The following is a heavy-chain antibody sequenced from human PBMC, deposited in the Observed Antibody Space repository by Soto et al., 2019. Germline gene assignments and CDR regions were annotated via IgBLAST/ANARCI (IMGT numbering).Heavy chain of an antibody. D-gene: IGHD4-17*01. Sequence: QITLTESGPTLVKPSQALTLTCTFSGFSLTNSGEGVAWIRQPPGKALERLALIFWDDDKVYSPSLQSRLTIARDTSKTQVVLTMTNVFPADTATYYCAHRLATTPRPGGFDVWGQGTVVSVSS. CDR2: IFWDDDK. V-gene: IGHV2-5*02. CDR1: GFSLTNSGEG. CDR3: AHRLATTPRPGGFDV. J-gene: IGHJ3*01.